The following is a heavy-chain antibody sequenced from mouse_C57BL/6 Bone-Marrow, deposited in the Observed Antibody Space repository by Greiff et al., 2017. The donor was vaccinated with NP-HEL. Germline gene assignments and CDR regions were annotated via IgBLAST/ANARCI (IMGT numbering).Heavy chain of an antibody. CDR1: GYTFTSYW. CDR2: IYPGSGST. Sequence: QVQLKESGAELVKPGASVKMSCKASGYTFTSYWITWVKQRPGQGLEWIGDIYPGSGSTNYNEKFKSKATLTVDTSSSTAYMQLSSLTSEDSAVYYCAREGSAYWGQGTLVTVSA. J-gene: IGHJ3*01. D-gene: IGHD1-1*01. CDR3: AREGSAY. V-gene: IGHV1-55*01.